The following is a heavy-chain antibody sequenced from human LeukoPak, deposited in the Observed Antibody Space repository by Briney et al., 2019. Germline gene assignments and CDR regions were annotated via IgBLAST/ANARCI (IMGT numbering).Heavy chain of an antibody. CDR3: ARESPVRMFDY. J-gene: IGHJ4*02. Sequence: SQTLSLTCTVSGDSISSSSYYWSWIRQPAGKVLEWIGRIYTSGSTNYNPSLKSRVTISVDTSKNQFSLKLSSVTAADTAVYYCARESPVRMFDYWGQGTLVTVSS. CDR2: IYTSGST. V-gene: IGHV4-61*02. CDR1: GDSISSSSYY. D-gene: IGHD2-15*01.